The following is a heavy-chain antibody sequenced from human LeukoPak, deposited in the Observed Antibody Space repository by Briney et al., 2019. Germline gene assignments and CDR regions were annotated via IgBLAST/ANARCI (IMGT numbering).Heavy chain of an antibody. V-gene: IGHV3-64D*06. J-gene: IGHJ6*04. CDR1: LCTFRCLA. Sequence: GRTLRLSSSASLCTFRCLAMLWVSPPRVRRLKYFSDIFSKGGSTYYADSVKGRFTISRDNSKNTLYLQMSSLRAEDTAVYYCVKDHEPAAAGTYYYYGMDVWGKGTTVTVSS. CDR2: IFSKGGST. CDR3: VKDHEPAAAGTYYYYGMDV. D-gene: IGHD6-13*01.